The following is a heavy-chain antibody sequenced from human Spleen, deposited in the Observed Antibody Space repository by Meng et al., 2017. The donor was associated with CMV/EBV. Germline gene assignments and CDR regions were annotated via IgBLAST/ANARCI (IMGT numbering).Heavy chain of an antibody. J-gene: IGHJ4*02. CDR3: ARVGRGFGEFLYNN. D-gene: IGHD3-10*01. CDR2: IRSSGSTI. Sequence: GGSRRLACAVSGFPFNTYEMNWVRQAPGKGLEWVSYIRSSGSTIYYADSVKGRFTFSRDNAKNSLYLKMNSLRAEDTAVYYCARVGRGFGEFLYNNWGQGTLVTVSS. V-gene: IGHV3-48*03. CDR1: GFPFNTYE.